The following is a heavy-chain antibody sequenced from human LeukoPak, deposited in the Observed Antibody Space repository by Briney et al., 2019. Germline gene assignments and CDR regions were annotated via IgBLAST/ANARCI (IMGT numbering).Heavy chain of an antibody. CDR3: ARDRPPGYSYGGFDP. Sequence: GGSLRLSCAASGFSFSSFSMNWVRQAPGKGLEWVSLISSGGTTFYADSVKGRFTVSRDNSKNTLYLQMNSLRAEDTAVYYCARDRPPGYSYGGFDPWGQGTLVTVSS. CDR1: GFSFSSFS. V-gene: IGHV3-53*01. D-gene: IGHD5-18*01. CDR2: ISSGGTT. J-gene: IGHJ5*02.